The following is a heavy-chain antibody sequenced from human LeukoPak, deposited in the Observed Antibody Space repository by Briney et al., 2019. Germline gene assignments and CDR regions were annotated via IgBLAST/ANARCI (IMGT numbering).Heavy chain of an antibody. CDR1: GYTFTSYY. CDR3: ATDLTYYFDY. Sequence: GASVKVSCKASGYTFTSYYMHWVRQAPGQGLEWMGIINPSGGSTIYAQKFQGRVTMTEDTSTDTAYMELSSLRSEDTAVYYCATDLTYYFDYWGQGTLVTVSS. CDR2: INPSGGST. V-gene: IGHV1-46*01. J-gene: IGHJ4*02.